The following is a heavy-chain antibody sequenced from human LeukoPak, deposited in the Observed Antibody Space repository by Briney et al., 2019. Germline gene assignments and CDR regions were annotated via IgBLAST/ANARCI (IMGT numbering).Heavy chain of an antibody. Sequence: GGSLRLSCAASGFTFNTYAVHWVRQAPGKGLEWVAVVSYEGNTKYYADSVKGRFTISRDSSKNTPYLQMNSLRPEDTALYYCARDDRSGWYFFNYWGQGTLVTVSS. CDR3: ARDDRSGWYFFNY. CDR1: GFTFNTYA. V-gene: IGHV3-30-3*01. CDR2: VSYEGNTK. J-gene: IGHJ4*02. D-gene: IGHD6-19*01.